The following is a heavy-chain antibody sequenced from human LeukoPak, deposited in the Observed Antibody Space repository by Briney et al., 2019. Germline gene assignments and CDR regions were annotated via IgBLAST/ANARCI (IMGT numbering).Heavy chain of an antibody. CDR3: ASLSIAARPDFDY. CDR1: GGSISSSCYY. D-gene: IGHD6-6*01. V-gene: IGHV4-39*01. J-gene: IGHJ4*02. Sequence: SETLSLTCTVSGGSISSSCYYWGWIRQPPGKGLEWIGSIYYSGSTYYNPSLKSRVTISVDTSKNQFSLKLSSVTAADTAVYYCASLSIAARPDFDYWGQGTLVTVSS. CDR2: IYYSGST.